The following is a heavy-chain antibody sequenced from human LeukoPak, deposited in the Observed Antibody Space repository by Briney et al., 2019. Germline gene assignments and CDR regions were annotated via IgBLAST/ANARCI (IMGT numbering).Heavy chain of an antibody. CDR2: IYYSGST. CDR3: ARGFSRDGYNPSDY. J-gene: IGHJ4*02. D-gene: IGHD5-24*01. V-gene: IGHV4-31*03. Sequence: PSETLSLTCTVSGGSISSGGYYWSWIRQHAGKGLEWIGYIYYSGSTYYNPSLKSRVTISVDTSKNQFSLKLSSVTAADTAVYYCARGFSRDGYNPSDYWGQGTLVTVSS. CDR1: GGSISSGGYY.